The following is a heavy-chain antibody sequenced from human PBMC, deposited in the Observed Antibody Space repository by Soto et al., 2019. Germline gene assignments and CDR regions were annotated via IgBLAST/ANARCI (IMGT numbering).Heavy chain of an antibody. Sequence: QVQLVQSGTEVKKPGASVKVSCKASGYIMTTYGVSWVRQAPGQGLEWVGWISAYNDHTNYAQKFQGRVTMTTDTATSTAYMELRGLRSDDPAVYDCARGTYFDYWGQGTLVTVSS. CDR1: GYIMTTYG. CDR3: ARGTYFDY. J-gene: IGHJ4*02. V-gene: IGHV1-18*01. D-gene: IGHD1-1*01. CDR2: ISAYNDHT.